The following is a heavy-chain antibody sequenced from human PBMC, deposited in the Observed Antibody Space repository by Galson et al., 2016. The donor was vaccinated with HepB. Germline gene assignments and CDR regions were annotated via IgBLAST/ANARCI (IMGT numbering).Heavy chain of an antibody. V-gene: IGHV5-51*01. Sequence: SGAEVKKPGEPLKISCQASGYSFINHWIGWVRQMPGKGLEWMGIMYVGVSDASYSPAFRGHVTISANKSISTAYLQWNSLQSSDTGIYFCASAIDGLFGFDSWGRGTQVTVSS. CDR3: ASAIDGLFGFDS. CDR1: GYSFINHW. CDR2: MYVGVSDA. J-gene: IGHJ5*01. D-gene: IGHD2-8*01.